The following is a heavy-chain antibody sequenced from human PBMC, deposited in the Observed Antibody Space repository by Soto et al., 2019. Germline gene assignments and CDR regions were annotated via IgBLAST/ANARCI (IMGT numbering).Heavy chain of an antibody. V-gene: IGHV3-48*01. Sequence: DVQLVNSGGDFVQPGGSLRLSCATSGFTFTSFGMNWVRQAPGKAPEWISYISGGSATKEYADSVKGRFFVSRDNAKSFLYLQLNSLRVEDTGVYYCTRGNAARPDYWGQGTLVVVAS. D-gene: IGHD2-15*01. CDR2: ISGGSATK. J-gene: IGHJ4*02. CDR1: GFTFTSFG. CDR3: TRGNAARPDY.